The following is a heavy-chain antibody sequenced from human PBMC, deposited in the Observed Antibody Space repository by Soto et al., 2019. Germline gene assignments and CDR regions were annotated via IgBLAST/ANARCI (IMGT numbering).Heavy chain of an antibody. V-gene: IGHV1-69*13. CDR1: GGTLSSYA. CDR3: ARNLMTYYYDSSGYHLSY. J-gene: IGHJ4*02. CDR2: IIPIFGTA. D-gene: IGHD3-22*01. Sequence: GASVKVSCKASGGTLSSYAISWVRQAPGQGLEWMGGIIPIFGTANYAQKFQGRVTITADESTSTAYMELSSLRSEDTAVYYCARNLMTYYYDSSGYHLSYWGQGTLVTVSS.